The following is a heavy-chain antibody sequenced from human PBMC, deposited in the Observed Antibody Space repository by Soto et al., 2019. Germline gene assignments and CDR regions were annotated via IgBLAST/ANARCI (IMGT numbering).Heavy chain of an antibody. V-gene: IGHV3-23*01. J-gene: IGHJ4*02. CDR1: GFPLTTYA. Sequence: HPGGSLRLSCAASGFPLTTYAMSWVRQAPGKGLEWVSAISSSGAGTFYADTVKGRFTISKDSSKNTLYLQMNSLRAEDTAIYYCAKKGYCTGDACYAFDYWGQGTLVTVSS. CDR3: AKKGYCTGDACYAFDY. CDR2: ISSSGAGT. D-gene: IGHD2-8*02.